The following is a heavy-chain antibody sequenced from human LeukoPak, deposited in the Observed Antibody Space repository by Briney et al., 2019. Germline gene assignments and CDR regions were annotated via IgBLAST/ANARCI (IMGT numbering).Heavy chain of an antibody. CDR3: ARGKEVITMLRGLKPGYYFDY. D-gene: IGHD3-10*01. J-gene: IGHJ4*02. CDR2: IHYSGST. V-gene: IGHV4-61*08. Sequence: SETLSLTCTVSDGSISTSDYYWSWIRQPPGKGLEWIGYIHYSGSTKYKSSLKSRVTISVDTSKNQFSLKLNSVTAADTAVYYCARGKEVITMLRGLKPGYYFDYWGQGTLVTVSS. CDR1: DGSISTSDYY.